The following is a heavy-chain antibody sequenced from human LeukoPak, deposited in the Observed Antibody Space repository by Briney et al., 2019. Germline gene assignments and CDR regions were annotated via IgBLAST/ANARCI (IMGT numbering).Heavy chain of an antibody. CDR1: GYTFTSYG. J-gene: IGHJ4*02. CDR3: ARDTGWEQWLVEDY. Sequence: EASVKVSCKASGYTFTSYGISWVRQAPGQGLEWMGWISAYNGNTNYAQKLQGRVTMTTDTSTSTAYMELRSLRSDDTAVYYCARDTGWEQWLVEDYWGQGTLVTVSS. CDR2: ISAYNGNT. V-gene: IGHV1-18*01. D-gene: IGHD6-19*01.